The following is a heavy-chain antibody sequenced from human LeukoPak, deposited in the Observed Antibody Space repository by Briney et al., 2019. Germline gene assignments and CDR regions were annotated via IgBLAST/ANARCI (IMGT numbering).Heavy chain of an antibody. J-gene: IGHJ4*02. D-gene: IGHD3-3*01. V-gene: IGHV7-4-1*01. CDR3: ARNDFWSGYYFDY. Sequence: ASVKVSCKASGYTFTNYAINWVRQAPGQGLEWMGWINTNTGNPTYAQGFTGRFVFSLDTSVSTAYLQIYSLKAEDTAVYYCARNDFWSGYYFDYWGQGTLVTVSS. CDR2: INTNTGNP. CDR1: GYTFTNYA.